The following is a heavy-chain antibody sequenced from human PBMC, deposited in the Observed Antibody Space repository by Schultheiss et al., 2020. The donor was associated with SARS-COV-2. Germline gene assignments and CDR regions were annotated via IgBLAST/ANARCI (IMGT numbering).Heavy chain of an antibody. J-gene: IGHJ6*02. CDR2: ISGSGSTI. V-gene: IGHV3-48*04. CDR3: ARDVDSSAWNGMDV. Sequence: GESLKISCAASGFTFSSYGMHWVRQAPGKGLEWVSAISGSGSTIYYADSVKGRFTISRDNAKNSLYLQMNSLRADDTAVYYCARDVDSSAWNGMDVWGQGTTVTVSS. CDR1: GFTFSSYG. D-gene: IGHD6-19*01.